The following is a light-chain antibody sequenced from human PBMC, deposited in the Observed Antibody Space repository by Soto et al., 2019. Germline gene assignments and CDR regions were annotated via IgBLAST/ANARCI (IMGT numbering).Light chain of an antibody. V-gene: IGKV3-15*01. Sequence: EIVMTQSPASLSVSPGERATLSCRASQRVNNNLAWYQQKPGQAPRLLIYGASARATGIPARFSGSGSGTEFTLTISILQSEDFAVYYCQQYNNWPLTFGGGTKVEIK. CDR1: QRVNNN. CDR3: QQYNNWPLT. J-gene: IGKJ4*01. CDR2: GAS.